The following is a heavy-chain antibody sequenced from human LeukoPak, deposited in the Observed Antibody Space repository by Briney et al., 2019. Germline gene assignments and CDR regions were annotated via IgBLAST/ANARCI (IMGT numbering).Heavy chain of an antibody. Sequence: SETLSLTCGVSGGSISGTNWWSWVRQPPGQGLEWIGEISLRGLTNYNPSLRSRLTMSLDESKNQVSLNLTSVTAADTAVYYCVRRTFLRRANYNYYFFDYWAQGILVTVSS. J-gene: IGHJ4*02. CDR2: ISLRGLT. V-gene: IGHV4-4*02. CDR1: GGSISGTNW. D-gene: IGHD5-24*01. CDR3: VRRTFLRRANYNYYFFDY.